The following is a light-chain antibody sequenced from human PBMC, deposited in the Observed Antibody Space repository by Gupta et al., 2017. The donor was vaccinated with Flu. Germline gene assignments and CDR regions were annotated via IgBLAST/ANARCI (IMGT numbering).Light chain of an antibody. CDR1: SSNIGAGYD. CDR3: QSYDSSLSGSV. CDR2: GNS. V-gene: IGLV1-40*01. J-gene: IGLJ3*02. Sequence: VTISFTGSSSNIGAGYDVHWYQQLPGTAPKLLIYGNSNRPSGVPDRFSGSKSGTSASLAITGLQAEDEADYYCQSYDSSLSGSVFGGGTKLTVL.